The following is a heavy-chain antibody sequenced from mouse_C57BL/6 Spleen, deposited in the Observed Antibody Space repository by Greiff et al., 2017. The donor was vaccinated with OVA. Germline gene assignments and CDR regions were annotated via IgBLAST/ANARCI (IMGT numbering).Heavy chain of an antibody. Sequence: QVQLKQPGAELVRPGSSVKLSCKASGYTFTSYWMHWVKQRPIPGLEWIGNIDPSDSETHSNQKFKDKATLTVDKSSSPAYMQLSRLTSGDAAVYYCARGGDYHYFDYWGQGTTLTVSS. CDR3: ARGGDYHYFDY. V-gene: IGHV1-52*01. D-gene: IGHD2-4*01. CDR2: IDPSDSET. CDR1: GYTFTSYW. J-gene: IGHJ2*01.